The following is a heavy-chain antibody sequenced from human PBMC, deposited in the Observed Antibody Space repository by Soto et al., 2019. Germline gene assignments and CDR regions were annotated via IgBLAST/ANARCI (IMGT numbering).Heavy chain of an antibody. D-gene: IGHD3-3*02. J-gene: IGHJ6*02. CDR2: INHSGST. CDR1: GGSFSGYY. CDR3: ARTVRWHFWSGYYYYGMDV. Sequence: SLTCAVYGGSFSGYYWSWIRQPPGKGLEWTGEINHSGSTNYNPSLKSRVTISVDTSKNQFSLKLSSVTAADTAVYYCARTVRWHFWSGYYYYGMDVWGQGTTVTVSS. V-gene: IGHV4-34*01.